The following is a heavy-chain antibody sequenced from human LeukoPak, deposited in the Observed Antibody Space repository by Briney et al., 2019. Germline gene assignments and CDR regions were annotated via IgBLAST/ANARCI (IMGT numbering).Heavy chain of an antibody. J-gene: IGHJ4*02. CDR3: AGRRSSGWYAY. D-gene: IGHD6-19*01. V-gene: IGHV3-23*01. CDR1: GFTFSSYA. CDR2: ISGSGGST. Sequence: GGSLRLSCAASGFTFSSYAMSWVRQAPGKGLEWVSAISGSGGSTYYADSVKGRFLIFRDTSKNTVDLQMNSLRVEDTAVYYCAGRRSSGWYAYWGQGTLVTVSS.